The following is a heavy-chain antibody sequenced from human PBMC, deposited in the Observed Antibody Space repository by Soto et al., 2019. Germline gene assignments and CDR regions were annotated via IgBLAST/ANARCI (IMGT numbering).Heavy chain of an antibody. CDR1: GFTFSRYG. Sequence: QVQLVESGGGVVQPGRSLRLSCAASGFTFSRYGMHWVRQAPGKGLEWVAVISYDGSNKYYADSVKGRFTISRDNSKNTLYLQMNSLRAEDTAVYYCAKDNCISTSCYRLYNWFDPWGQGTLVTVAS. CDR3: AKDNCISTSCYRLYNWFDP. J-gene: IGHJ5*02. V-gene: IGHV3-30*18. D-gene: IGHD2-2*01. CDR2: ISYDGSNK.